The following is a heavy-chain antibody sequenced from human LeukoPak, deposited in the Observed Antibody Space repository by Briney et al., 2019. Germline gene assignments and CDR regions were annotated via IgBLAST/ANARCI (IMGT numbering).Heavy chain of an antibody. CDR1: GFTFSNYA. D-gene: IGHD3-10*01. V-gene: IGHV3-23*01. Sequence: GGSLRLSCAASGFTFSNYAMSWVRQAPGKGLEWVSAISGGGGSTYYADSVKGRFTISRDKSKNTLYLQMNSLRAEDTALYYCATRITMVRGDLYWGQGTLVTVSS. CDR2: ISGGGGST. CDR3: ATRITMVRGDLY. J-gene: IGHJ4*02.